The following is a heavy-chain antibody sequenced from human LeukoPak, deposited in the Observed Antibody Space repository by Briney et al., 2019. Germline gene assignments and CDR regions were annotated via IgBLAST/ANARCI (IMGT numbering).Heavy chain of an antibody. CDR3: ARGNGSGSYYPYDY. CDR2: INHSGST. D-gene: IGHD3-10*01. Sequence: SETPSLTCAVYGGSFSGYYWSWIRQPPGKGLEWIGEINHSGSTNYNPSLKSRVTISVDTSKNQFSLKLSSVTAADTAVYYCARGNGSGSYYPYDYWGQGTLVTVSS. CDR1: GGSFSGYY. V-gene: IGHV4-34*01. J-gene: IGHJ4*02.